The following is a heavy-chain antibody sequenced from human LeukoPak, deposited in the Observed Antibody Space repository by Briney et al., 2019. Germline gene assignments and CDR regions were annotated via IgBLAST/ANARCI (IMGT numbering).Heavy chain of an antibody. CDR2: ISSSSSYI. J-gene: IGHJ5*02. Sequence: GGSLRLSCAASGFTFSSYSMNWVRQAPGKGLEWVSSISSSSSYIYYADSVKGRFTISRDNAKNSLYLQMNSLRAEDTAVYYCARDRSSGYYDWFDPWGQGTLVTVS. CDR1: GFTFSSYS. D-gene: IGHD3-22*01. V-gene: IGHV3-21*01. CDR3: ARDRSSGYYDWFDP.